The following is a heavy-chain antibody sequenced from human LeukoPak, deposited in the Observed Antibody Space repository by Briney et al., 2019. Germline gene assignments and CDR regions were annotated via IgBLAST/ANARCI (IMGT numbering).Heavy chain of an antibody. Sequence: ASVKVSCKASGYTFTSYGISWVRQAPGQGLEWMGWISAYNGNTTYAQKLQGRVTMTTDTSTSTAYMELRSLRSDDTAVYYCARAGPGVGPTVFDFWGQGTLVTVSS. V-gene: IGHV1-18*01. CDR1: GYTFTSYG. J-gene: IGHJ4*02. CDR3: ARAGPGVGPTVFDF. D-gene: IGHD1-26*01. CDR2: ISAYNGNT.